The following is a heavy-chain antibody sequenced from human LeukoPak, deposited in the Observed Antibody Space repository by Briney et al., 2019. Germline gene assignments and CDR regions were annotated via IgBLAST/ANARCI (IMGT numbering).Heavy chain of an antibody. Sequence: PGGSLRLSCVASGFTFDDYGMSWVRQAPGKGLEWVSSIKWNSGRTAYADSVKGRFTISRDNAKNSLYLQVSSLRGEDTALYHCAKVTTYGFDAFDIWGQGTMVTVSS. D-gene: IGHD4-17*01. J-gene: IGHJ3*02. CDR2: IKWNSGRT. V-gene: IGHV3-20*01. CDR3: AKVTTYGFDAFDI. CDR1: GFTFDDYG.